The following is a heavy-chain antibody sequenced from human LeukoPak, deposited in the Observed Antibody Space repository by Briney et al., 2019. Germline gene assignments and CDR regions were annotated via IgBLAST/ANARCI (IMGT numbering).Heavy chain of an antibody. CDR1: GGTFSSYA. CDR2: IIPIFGTA. V-gene: IGHV1-69*05. D-gene: IGHD2-2*02. J-gene: IGHJ5*02. Sequence: ASVKVSCKASGGTFSSYAISWVRQAPGQGLEWMGGIIPIFGTANYAQKFQGRVTITTDESTSTAYMELSSLRSEDTAVYYCARAGGFVVVPAAILYSWFDPWGQGTLVTVSS. CDR3: ARAGGFVVVPAAILYSWFDP.